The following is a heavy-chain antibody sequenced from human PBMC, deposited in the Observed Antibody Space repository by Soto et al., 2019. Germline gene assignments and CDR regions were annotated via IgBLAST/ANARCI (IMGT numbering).Heavy chain of an antibody. D-gene: IGHD3-10*01. Sequence: ASVKVSCKASGYTFTSYDINWVRQATGQGLEWMGWMNPNSGNTGYAQKFQGRVTMTRNTSISTAYMELSSLRSEDTAVYYCARVYGLSGRVDYWGQGNLAPVSS. CDR1: GYTFTSYD. CDR3: ARVYGLSGRVDY. CDR2: MNPNSGNT. V-gene: IGHV1-8*01. J-gene: IGHJ4*02.